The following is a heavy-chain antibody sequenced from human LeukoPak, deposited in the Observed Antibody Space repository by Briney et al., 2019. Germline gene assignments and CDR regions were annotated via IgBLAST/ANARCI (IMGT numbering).Heavy chain of an antibody. D-gene: IGHD3-3*02. V-gene: IGHV3-66*01. CDR3: ARSKEATGPFYYYYYMDV. J-gene: IGHJ6*03. CDR1: GFTVSTNY. Sequence: PGGSLRLSCAASGFTVSTNYMSWVRQAPGKGREGVALIYSGGGTYYADSVKGRFTISRDNSRNTLYLQMNSLRAEDTAVYYCARSKEATGPFYYYYYMDVWGKGTTVTVSS. CDR2: IYSGGGT.